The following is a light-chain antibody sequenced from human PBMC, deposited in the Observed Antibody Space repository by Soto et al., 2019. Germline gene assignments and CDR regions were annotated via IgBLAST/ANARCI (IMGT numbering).Light chain of an antibody. V-gene: IGLV2-14*01. CDR2: DVS. CDR1: SSDVGGYNY. Sequence: QSAPTQPASVSGSPGQSITISCTGTSSDVGGYNYVSWYQQHPGKAPKLMIYDVSNRPSGVTNRFSGSKSGNTASLAISGLQAEDEADYYCSSYTTTSPLYVFGTGTKLTVL. CDR3: SSYTTTSPLYV. J-gene: IGLJ1*01.